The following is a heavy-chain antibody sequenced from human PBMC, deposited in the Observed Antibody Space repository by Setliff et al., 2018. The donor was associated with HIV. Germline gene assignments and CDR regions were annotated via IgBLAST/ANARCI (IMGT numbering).Heavy chain of an antibody. V-gene: IGHV3-23*01. J-gene: IGHJ5*02. CDR3: ANIRLGS. D-gene: IGHD2-2*02. Sequence: PGGSLRLSCVASGFTFSAFAMTWVRQAPGTGLEWIATISGGGGSKYYADSVKGRFIISRGNVTNAVYLQMNSLRAEDTAIYYCANIRLGSWGQGTLVTVSS. CDR2: ISGGGGSK. CDR1: GFTFSAFA.